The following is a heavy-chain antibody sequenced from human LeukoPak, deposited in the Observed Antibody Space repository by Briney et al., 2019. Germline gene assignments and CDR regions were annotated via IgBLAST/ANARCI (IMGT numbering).Heavy chain of an antibody. CDR1: GFTFSNYA. V-gene: IGHV3-23*01. CDR2: ISGSGGNT. D-gene: IGHD5-12*01. CDR3: ARDRPGDGYNSD. Sequence: AGGSLRLSCAASGFTFSNYAMSWVRQAPGKGLEWVSTISGSGGNTYYADSVKGRFTISRDNSKNTLYLQMNSLSAEDTAVYYCARDRPGDGYNSDWGQGTLVTVSS. J-gene: IGHJ4*02.